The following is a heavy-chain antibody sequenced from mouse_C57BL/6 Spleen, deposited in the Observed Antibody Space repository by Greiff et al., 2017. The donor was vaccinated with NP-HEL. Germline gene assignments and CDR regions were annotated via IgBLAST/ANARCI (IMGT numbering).Heavy chain of an antibody. CDR3: TRRYYGSSYGYFDV. V-gene: IGHV1-15*01. CDR2: IDPETGGT. Sequence: VQLQQSGAELVRPGASVTLSCKTSGYTFTDYEMHWVKQTPVHGLEWIGAIDPETGGTAYNQKFKGKAILTADKSSSTAYMELRSLTSEDSAGYYCTRRYYGSSYGYFDVWGTRTTVTVSS. CDR1: GYTFTDYE. J-gene: IGHJ1*03. D-gene: IGHD1-1*01.